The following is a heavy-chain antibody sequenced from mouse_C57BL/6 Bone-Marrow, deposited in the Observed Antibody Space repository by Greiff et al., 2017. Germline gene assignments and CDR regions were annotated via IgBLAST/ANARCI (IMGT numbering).Heavy chain of an antibody. V-gene: IGHV1-81*01. J-gene: IGHJ2*01. CDR1: GYTFTSYG. CDR2: IYPRTGNT. Sequence: VKLQQSGAELARPGASVKLSCKASGYTFTSYGISLVKPRTGQGLEWIGEIYPRTGNTYYNEKFKGKATLTADKSSSTAYMELRSLTSEDSALYCCTRNLYSNYEAYYCVKWGQSTTLAVSS. CDR3: TRNLYSNYEAYYCVK. D-gene: IGHD2-5*01.